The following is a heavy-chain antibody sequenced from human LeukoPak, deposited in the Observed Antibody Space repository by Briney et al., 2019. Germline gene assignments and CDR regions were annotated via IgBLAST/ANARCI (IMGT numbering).Heavy chain of an antibody. CDR3: ANYPDTAMVWSHAFDI. J-gene: IGHJ3*02. V-gene: IGHV3-23*01. Sequence: GESLKISCKGSGYSFSSYAMSWVRQAPGKGLEWVSAISGSGGSTYYADSVKGRFTISRDNSKNTLYLQMNSLRAEDTAVYYCANYPDTAMVWSHAFDIWGQGTMVTVSS. D-gene: IGHD5-18*01. CDR1: GYSFSSYA. CDR2: ISGSGGST.